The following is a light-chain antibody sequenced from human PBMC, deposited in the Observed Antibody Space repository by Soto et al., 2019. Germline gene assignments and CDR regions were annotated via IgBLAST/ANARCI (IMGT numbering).Light chain of an antibody. CDR2: EVS. J-gene: IGLJ1*01. CDR1: SSDVGGYNY. CDR3: SSYTSSITYG. V-gene: IGLV2-14*01. Sequence: QSALTQPASVSGSPGQSITISCTGTSSDVGGYNYVSWYQQHPGKAPQLMIYEVSNRPSGVSNRFSGSKSGNTASLTISGLQAEDEADYYCSSYTSSITYGFGTGTKVTVL.